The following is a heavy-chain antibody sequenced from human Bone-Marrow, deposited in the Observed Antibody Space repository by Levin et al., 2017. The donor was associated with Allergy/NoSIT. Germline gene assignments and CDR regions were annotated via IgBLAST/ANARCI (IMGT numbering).Heavy chain of an antibody. CDR3: ATARVTTRGWLDY. CDR1: DFTVRTNY. CDR2: IYGGNAT. D-gene: IGHD6-19*01. J-gene: IGHJ4*02. V-gene: IGHV3-53*01. Sequence: GGSLRLSCSVSDFTVRTNYMSWVRQAPGKGLEWVSVIYGGNATYYADSVKGRFTVSRDTSQNTVFLQMESLRAEDAGVYYCATARVTTRGWLDYWGQGVLVTVSP.